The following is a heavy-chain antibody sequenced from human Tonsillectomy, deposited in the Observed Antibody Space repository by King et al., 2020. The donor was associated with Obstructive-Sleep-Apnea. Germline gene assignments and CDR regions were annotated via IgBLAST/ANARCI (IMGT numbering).Heavy chain of an antibody. Sequence: QLVQSGAEVKKPGESLKISCKGSGYRFTSYWIGWVRQMPGKGLEWMGIIYPGDSDTRYSPSFQGQVTISADKSISTAYLQWTSLKASDTAMYYCARAMVRYYDAFDIWGQGTMVTVSS. J-gene: IGHJ3*02. CDR1: GYRFTSYW. V-gene: IGHV5-51*01. D-gene: IGHD3-10*01. CDR3: ARAMVRYYDAFDI. CDR2: IYPGDSDT.